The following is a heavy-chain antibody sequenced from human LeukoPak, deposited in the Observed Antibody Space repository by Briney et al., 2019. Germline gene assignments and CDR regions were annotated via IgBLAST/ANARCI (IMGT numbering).Heavy chain of an antibody. CDR3: VTEGSGWYPFEY. D-gene: IGHD6-19*01. V-gene: IGHV3-7*01. J-gene: IGHJ4*02. CDR1: GFTLSSYW. CDR2: INQDGSQI. Sequence: PGGSLRLSCAASGFTLSSYWMGWVRQAPGKGLQWVANINQDGSQIYYVDSVRGRFTISRDNAKNSLSLQMDSLRGEDTAVYYCVTEGSGWYPFEYWGQGTLVTVSS.